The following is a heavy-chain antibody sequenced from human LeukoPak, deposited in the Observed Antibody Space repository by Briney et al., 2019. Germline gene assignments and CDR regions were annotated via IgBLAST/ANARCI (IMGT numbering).Heavy chain of an antibody. Sequence: ASETLSLTCTVSGGSISSGSYYWSWIRQPAGKGLEWIGRIYTSGSTNYNPSLKSRVTISVDTSKNQFSLKLSSVTAADTAVYYCAREWGYFDWLIDYWGQGTLVTVSS. CDR1: GGSISSGSYY. D-gene: IGHD3-9*01. J-gene: IGHJ4*02. CDR3: AREWGYFDWLIDY. CDR2: IYTSGST. V-gene: IGHV4-61*02.